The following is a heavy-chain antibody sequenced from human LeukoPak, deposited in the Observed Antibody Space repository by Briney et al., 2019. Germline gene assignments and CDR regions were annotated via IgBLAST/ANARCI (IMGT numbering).Heavy chain of an antibody. V-gene: IGHV1-3*01. CDR3: ARGFTLRYCSSTSCLPGPY. CDR1: GYTFTSYA. Sequence: ASVKVSCKASGYTFTSYAMHWVRQAPGQRLEWMGWINAGNGNTKYSQKFQGRVTITRDTSASTAYMELSSLRSEDTAVYYCARGFTLRYCSSTSCLPGPYWGQGTLVTVSS. CDR2: INAGNGNT. J-gene: IGHJ4*02. D-gene: IGHD2-2*01.